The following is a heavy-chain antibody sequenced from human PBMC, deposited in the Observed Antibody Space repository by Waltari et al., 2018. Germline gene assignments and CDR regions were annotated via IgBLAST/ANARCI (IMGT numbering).Heavy chain of an antibody. CDR2: IYAVDSDT. CDR3: AREKGFSSGNFDY. D-gene: IGHD6-19*01. V-gene: IGHV5-51*01. J-gene: IGHJ4*02. Sequence: EVQLVQSGAEVKKPGESLKISCKGSGYSFTTYWIGWVRQMPGKGLEWMGFIYAVDSDTRYSPSFQGQVTISVDKSINTAYLQWSTLKASDTAMYFCAREKGFSSGNFDYWGQGTLVTVSS. CDR1: GYSFTTYW.